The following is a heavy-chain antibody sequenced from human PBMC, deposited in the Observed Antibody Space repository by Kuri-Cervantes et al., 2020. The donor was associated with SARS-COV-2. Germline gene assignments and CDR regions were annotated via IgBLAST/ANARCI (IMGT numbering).Heavy chain of an antibody. V-gene: IGHV4-59*13. J-gene: IGHJ6*02. CDR1: GASIRNFY. Sequence: GSLSLSCSVSGASIRNFYWSWIRQPPGKGLEGIGFIYHTGSTNYTPALKSRVTITVDTSKNKFSLKVTLGSAADPAVYYCAGSSGSHIYYGMDVWGQGTTVTVSS. CDR3: AGSSGSHIYYGMDV. CDR2: IYHTGST. D-gene: IGHD3-10*01.